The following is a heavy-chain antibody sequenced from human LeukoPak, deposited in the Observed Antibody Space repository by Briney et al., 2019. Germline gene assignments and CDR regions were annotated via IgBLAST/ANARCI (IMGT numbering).Heavy chain of an antibody. Sequence: GASVKVSCKASGYTFTGYYIHWVRQAPGQGLEWMGWINPDSGGANYAQRFQGRVTMTRDTSISTAYMELSRLRSDDTAVYYCAREGYCSGGSCSNAFDIWGQGTMVTVSS. CDR1: GYTFTGYY. V-gene: IGHV1-2*02. J-gene: IGHJ3*02. CDR2: INPDSGGA. D-gene: IGHD2-15*01. CDR3: AREGYCSGGSCSNAFDI.